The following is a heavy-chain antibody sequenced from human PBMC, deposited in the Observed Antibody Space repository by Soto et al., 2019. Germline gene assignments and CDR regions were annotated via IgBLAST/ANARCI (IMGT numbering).Heavy chain of an antibody. Sequence: QVQLQESGPGLLKPSQTLSLTCSVSGGSISNGDYYWSWIRQPPGKGLEWIGYIYYSGSTYYNPALKGRVTISVGRSRNQFSLRLGSVTAADTAVYSCARRYGDSGFFDYWGQGTLVTVSS. CDR3: ARRYGDSGFFDY. V-gene: IGHV4-30-4*01. D-gene: IGHD4-17*01. CDR2: IYYSGST. J-gene: IGHJ4*02. CDR1: GGSISNGDYY.